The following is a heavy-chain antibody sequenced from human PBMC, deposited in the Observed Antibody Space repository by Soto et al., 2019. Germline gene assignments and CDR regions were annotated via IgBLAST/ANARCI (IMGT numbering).Heavy chain of an antibody. CDR1: GFTFSSYW. CDR2: INSDGSST. J-gene: IGHJ6*02. CDR3: TRFVTTVVTKGPNYSLDA. Sequence: GSLRLSCAASGFTFSSYWMHWVRQAPGKGLVWVSRINSDGSSTSYADSVKGRFTISRDNAKNTLYLQINSLRAEDTAVYYCTRFVTTVVTKGPNYSLDAWGQGTTVTVSS. V-gene: IGHV3-74*01. D-gene: IGHD4-17*01.